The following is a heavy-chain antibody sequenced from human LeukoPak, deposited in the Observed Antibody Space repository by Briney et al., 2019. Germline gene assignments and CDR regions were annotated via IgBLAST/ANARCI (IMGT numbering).Heavy chain of an antibody. D-gene: IGHD2-2*01. J-gene: IGHJ4*02. CDR2: IYHSGST. CDR1: GYSISSGYY. V-gene: IGHV4-38-2*02. Sequence: SETLSLTCTVSGYSISSGYYWGWIRQPPGKGLEWIGSIYHSGSTYYNPSLKSRVTISVDTSKNQFSLKLSSVTAADTAVYYCARRGRSRYCSSTSCYSQSQGYYFDYWGQGTLVTVSS. CDR3: ARRGRSRYCSSTSCYSQSQGYYFDY.